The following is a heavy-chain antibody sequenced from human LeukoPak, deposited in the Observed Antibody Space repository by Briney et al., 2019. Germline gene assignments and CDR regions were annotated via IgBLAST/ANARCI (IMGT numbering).Heavy chain of an antibody. CDR2: IIPTLGIA. Sequence: SVKVSCKASGGTFSSYAISWVRQAPGQGLEWMGRIIPTLGIANYAQKFQGRVTITADKSTSTAYMELSSLRSEDTAVYYCARAYDILTGYQGYYYGMDVWGQGTTVTVSS. V-gene: IGHV1-69*04. D-gene: IGHD3-9*01. CDR3: ARAYDILTGYQGYYYGMDV. J-gene: IGHJ6*02. CDR1: GGTFSSYA.